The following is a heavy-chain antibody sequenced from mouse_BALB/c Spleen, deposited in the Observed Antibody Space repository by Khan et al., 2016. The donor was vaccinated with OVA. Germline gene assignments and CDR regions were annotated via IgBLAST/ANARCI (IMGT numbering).Heavy chain of an antibody. CDR1: GYTFTNYW. J-gene: IGHJ2*01. D-gene: IGHD2-2*01. CDR2: IYPSDSYS. CDR3: TRGVGYGEY. Sequence: QVQLQQPGAELVRPGASVKLSCKASGYTFTNYWINWVKQRPGQGLEWIGNIYPSDSYSNYNQNFKDKATLTVDKSSRTAYMQLSSPTAEDSAVFYCTRGVGYGEYGGQGTTLTVSS. V-gene: IGHV1-69*02.